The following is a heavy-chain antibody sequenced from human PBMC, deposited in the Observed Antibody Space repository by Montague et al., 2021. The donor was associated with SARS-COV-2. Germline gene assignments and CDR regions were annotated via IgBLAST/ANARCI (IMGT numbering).Heavy chain of an antibody. CDR2: IYYSGST. D-gene: IGHD3-9*01. CDR3: SRAILKTYYDILTGYYKTPYGMDV. CDR1: GGSINSSY. Sequence: SETRSLTCTVSGGSINSSYWSWIRQPPGKGLEWIGYIYYSGSTNYNPSLKSRVTISVDTSKNQFSLKLSSVTAADTAVYYCSRAILKTYYDILTGYYKTPYGMDVWGQGTTVTVSS. V-gene: IGHV4-59*01. J-gene: IGHJ6*02.